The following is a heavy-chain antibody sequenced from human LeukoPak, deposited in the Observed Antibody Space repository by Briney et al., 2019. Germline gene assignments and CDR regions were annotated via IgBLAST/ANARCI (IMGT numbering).Heavy chain of an antibody. Sequence: PGGSLRLSCAASGITLGGYWMSWVRQAPGKGLEWVANIKPDGGEENYVDSVKGRFTISRDNAKNSLSLQMNSLRADDTAVYYCVRDRGRASTDYWGQGTLVTVSS. CDR1: GITLGGYW. CDR3: VRDRGRASTDY. D-gene: IGHD1-26*01. V-gene: IGHV3-7*01. J-gene: IGHJ4*02. CDR2: IKPDGGEE.